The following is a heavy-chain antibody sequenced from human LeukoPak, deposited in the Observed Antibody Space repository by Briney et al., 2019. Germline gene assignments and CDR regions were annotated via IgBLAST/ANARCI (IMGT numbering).Heavy chain of an antibody. Sequence: GGSLRLSCAASGFTFSSYAMSWVRQAPGKGLEWVSAISGSGGSTYYADSVKGRFTISRDNSKNTLYLQMNSLRAEDMAVYYCAKGVVPAAMSGADSWGQGTLVTVSS. V-gene: IGHV3-23*01. CDR2: ISGSGGST. CDR3: AKGVVPAAMSGADS. J-gene: IGHJ4*02. CDR1: GFTFSSYA. D-gene: IGHD2-2*01.